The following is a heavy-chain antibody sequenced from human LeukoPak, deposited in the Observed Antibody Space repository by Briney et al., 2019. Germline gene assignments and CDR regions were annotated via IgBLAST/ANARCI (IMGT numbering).Heavy chain of an antibody. J-gene: IGHJ6*03. CDR2: IKDTESEE. CDR3: ARVGADLRNYYMDV. V-gene: IGHV3-7*01. Sequence: GWALRLSCAPSGFTFRIYWLMWVGQSARKGAAGVASIKDTESEEYYVDSVKGRFTISRDNAKNSPYLQMNSLRAEDTAVYYCARVGADLRNYYMDVWGRGTAVTVSS. CDR1: GFTFRIYW.